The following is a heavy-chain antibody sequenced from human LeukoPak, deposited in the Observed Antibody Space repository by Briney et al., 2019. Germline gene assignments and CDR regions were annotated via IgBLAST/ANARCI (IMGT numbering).Heavy chain of an antibody. D-gene: IGHD3-10*01. CDR1: GGSISSYY. CDR2: IYYSGST. J-gene: IGHJ4*02. V-gene: IGHV4-59*08. CDR3: ARTSTPRAGPGRYFDY. Sequence: PSETLSLTCTVSGGSISSYYWSWIRQPPGKGLEWIGYIYYSGSTNYNPSLKSRVTISVDTSKNQFSLKLSSVTAADTAVYYCARTSTPRAGPGRYFDYWGQGTLVTVSS.